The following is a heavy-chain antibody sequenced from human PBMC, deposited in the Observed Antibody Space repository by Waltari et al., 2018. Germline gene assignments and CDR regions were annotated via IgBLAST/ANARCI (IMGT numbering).Heavy chain of an antibody. J-gene: IGHJ4*02. CDR3: ARHVASSRWSHFDY. V-gene: IGHV5-51*01. D-gene: IGHD6-6*01. Sequence: WVSQVRLKGMKLVGIFLPGDSDASYSPSVQGQVTLSADKSISTADLQWSSLKASDTAIYFCARHVASSRWSHFDYWGQGTLVTVSS. CDR2: FLPGDSDA.